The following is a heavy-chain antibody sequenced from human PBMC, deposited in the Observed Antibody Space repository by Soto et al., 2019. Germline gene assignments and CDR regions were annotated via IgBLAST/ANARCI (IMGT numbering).Heavy chain of an antibody. CDR1: GFTFSSYA. V-gene: IGHV3-30-3*01. CDR3: ARDREMATTAYYYYYGMDV. Sequence: QVQLVESGGDVVQPGRSLRLSCAASGFTFSSYAMHWVRQAPGKGLEWVAVISYDGSNKYYADSVKGRFTISRDNSKNTLYLQMNSLRAEDTAVYYCARDREMATTAYYYYYGMDVWGQGTTVTVSS. D-gene: IGHD5-12*01. J-gene: IGHJ6*02. CDR2: ISYDGSNK.